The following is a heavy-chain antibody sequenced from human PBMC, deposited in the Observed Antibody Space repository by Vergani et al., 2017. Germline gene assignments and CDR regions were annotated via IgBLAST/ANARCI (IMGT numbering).Heavy chain of an antibody. CDR1: GFTFSSYS. D-gene: IGHD3-22*01. CDR3: ARDPDYYDSSGYYLYYYYYGMDV. Sequence: EVQLVESGGGLVKPGGSLRLSCAASGFTFSSYSMNWVRQAPGKGLEWVSSISSSSSYIYYADSVKGRFTISRYNAKNSLYLQMNSLRAEDTAVYYCARDPDYYDSSGYYLYYYYYGMDVWGQGTTVTVSS. CDR2: ISSSSSYI. J-gene: IGHJ6*02. V-gene: IGHV3-21*01.